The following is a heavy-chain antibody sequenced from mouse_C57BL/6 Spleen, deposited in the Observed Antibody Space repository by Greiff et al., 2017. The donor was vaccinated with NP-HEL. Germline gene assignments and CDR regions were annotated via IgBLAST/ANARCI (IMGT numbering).Heavy chain of an antibody. CDR1: GFSLTSYG. CDR2: IWSEGST. Sequence: VKLQESGPGLVAPSQSLSITCTVSGFSLTSYGVQWVRQPPGKGLEWVGVIWSEGSTTYNSAPKSRLSIRQDNSKSQVFLKMNSLQTYDTAMYYCARQGAAQAFAYWGQGTLVTVSA. V-gene: IGHV2-6-1*01. D-gene: IGHD3-2*02. CDR3: ARQGAAQAFAY. J-gene: IGHJ3*01.